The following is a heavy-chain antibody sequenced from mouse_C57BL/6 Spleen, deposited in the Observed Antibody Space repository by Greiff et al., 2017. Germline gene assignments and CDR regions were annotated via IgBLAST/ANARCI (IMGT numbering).Heavy chain of an antibody. Sequence: QVQLKESGPELVKPGASVKISCKASGYAFSSSWMNWVKQRPGKGLEWIGRIYPGDGDTNYNGKFKGKATLTADKSSSTAYMQLSSLTSEDSAVCFCAPFIYYYGRSYVGYVMDYWGQGTSVTVSS. V-gene: IGHV1-82*01. D-gene: IGHD1-1*01. CDR2: IYPGDGDT. CDR1: GYAFSSSW. J-gene: IGHJ4*01. CDR3: APFIYYYGRSYVGYVMDY.